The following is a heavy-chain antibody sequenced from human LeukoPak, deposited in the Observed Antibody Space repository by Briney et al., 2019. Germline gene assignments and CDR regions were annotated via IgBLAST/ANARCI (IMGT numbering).Heavy chain of an antibody. V-gene: IGHV3-30*02. CDR3: AKGASGYCSGGSCYYEYHYMDV. CDR2: IRYDGSNK. Sequence: GGSLRLSCAASGFTFSSYGMHWVRQAPGKGLEWVAFIRYDGSNKYYADSVKGRFTISRDNSKKTLYLQMNSLRAKDTAVYYCAKGASGYCSGGSCYYEYHYMDVWGKGTTVTISS. J-gene: IGHJ6*03. CDR1: GFTFSSYG. D-gene: IGHD2-15*01.